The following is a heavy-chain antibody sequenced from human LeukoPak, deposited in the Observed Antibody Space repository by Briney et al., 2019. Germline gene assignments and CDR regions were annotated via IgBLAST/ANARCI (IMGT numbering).Heavy chain of an antibody. V-gene: IGHV3-21*01. CDR3: ARDKSHLDWLSPFEY. D-gene: IGHD3/OR15-3a*01. Sequence: GGSLRLSCAASGFTFSSYSMNWVRQAPGKGLEWVSSITSSSSSYIYYADSVKGRFTISRDNAKNSLYLQMNSLRAEDTAVYYCARDKSHLDWLSPFEYWGQGTLVTVSS. CDR2: ITSSSSSYI. J-gene: IGHJ4*02. CDR1: GFTFSSYS.